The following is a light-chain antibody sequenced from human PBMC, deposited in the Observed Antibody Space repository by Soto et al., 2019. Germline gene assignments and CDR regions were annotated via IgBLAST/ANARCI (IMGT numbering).Light chain of an antibody. CDR3: QQYNSYSWT. CDR1: QSISSW. CDR2: KAS. V-gene: IGKV1-5*03. J-gene: IGKJ1*01. Sequence: QSASVGDRVTITCRASQSISSWLAWYQQKPGKAPKLLIYKASSLESGGPSRFSGSGSGTEFTLTISSLQPDDFETYYCQQYNSYSWTFGQGTTVDIK.